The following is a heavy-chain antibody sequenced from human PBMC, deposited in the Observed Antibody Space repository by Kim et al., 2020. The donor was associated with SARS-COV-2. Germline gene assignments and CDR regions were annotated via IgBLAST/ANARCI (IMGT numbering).Heavy chain of an antibody. D-gene: IGHD3-16*01. V-gene: IGHV4-31*03. Sequence: SETLSLTCTVSGGSISSGGYYWNWIRQHPGKGLEWIGYIYYSGSTYYNPSLKSRVTISVDTSKNQFSLKLSSVTAADTAVYYCARHPRTPGDSRAYYFDYWGQGTLVTVSS. J-gene: IGHJ4*02. CDR2: IYYSGST. CDR3: ARHPRTPGDSRAYYFDY. CDR1: GGSISSGGYY.